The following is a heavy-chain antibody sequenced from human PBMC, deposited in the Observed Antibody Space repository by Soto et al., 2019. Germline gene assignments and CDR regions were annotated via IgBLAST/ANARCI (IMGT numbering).Heavy chain of an antibody. J-gene: IGHJ5*02. CDR3: ARDPSFDYSNTNWFDP. D-gene: IGHD4-4*01. Sequence: PGGSLRLSCAASGFIFSRYAMHWVRQAPGKGLEWVAVISDDGSNKYYADSVKGRFTISRDNSKNTLYLQMNSLRVEDTAVYYCARDPSFDYSNTNWFDPWGQGTLVTVSS. V-gene: IGHV3-30-3*01. CDR2: ISDDGSNK. CDR1: GFIFSRYA.